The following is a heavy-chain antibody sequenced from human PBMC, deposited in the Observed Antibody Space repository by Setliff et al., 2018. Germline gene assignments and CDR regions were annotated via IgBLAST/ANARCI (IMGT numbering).Heavy chain of an antibody. CDR2: ISYDGSNK. D-gene: IGHD3-16*01. Sequence: PGGSLRLSCAASGFTFSSYAMHWVRQAPGKGLEWVAVISYDGSNKYYADSVKGRFTISRDNSKNTLYLQMNSLRAEDTAVYYCARDQGSYGYRAFDSWGQGALVTVSS. J-gene: IGHJ4*02. CDR1: GFTFSSYA. CDR3: ARDQGSYGYRAFDS. V-gene: IGHV3-30*04.